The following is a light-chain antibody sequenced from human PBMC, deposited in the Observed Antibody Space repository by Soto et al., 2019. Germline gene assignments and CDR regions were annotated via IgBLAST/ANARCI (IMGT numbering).Light chain of an antibody. CDR2: AVT. CDR3: SSYTSSSTLV. CDR1: SSDVGGYSY. V-gene: IGLV2-14*01. J-gene: IGLJ3*02. Sequence: QSVLTQPASVSGSPGQSITISCTGTSSDVGGYSYVSWYQQHPGKAPKLMIYAVTHRPSGVSNRFSASKSGNTASLTISGLQAEDEADYYCSSYTSSSTLVFGGGTQLTVL.